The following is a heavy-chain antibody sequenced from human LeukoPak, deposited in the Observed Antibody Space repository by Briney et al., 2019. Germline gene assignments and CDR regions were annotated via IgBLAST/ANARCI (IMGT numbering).Heavy chain of an antibody. CDR1: GFTFSDYY. J-gene: IGHJ4*02. CDR2: ISSSGSTI. D-gene: IGHD4-17*01. Sequence: GGSLRLSCAASGFTFSDYYMSWVRQAPGKGLEWVSYISSSGSTIYYADSVKGRFTISRDNAKNSLYLQMNSLRAEDTAVYYCARNTDYGDLDYWGQGTLVTVSA. V-gene: IGHV3-11*01. CDR3: ARNTDYGDLDY.